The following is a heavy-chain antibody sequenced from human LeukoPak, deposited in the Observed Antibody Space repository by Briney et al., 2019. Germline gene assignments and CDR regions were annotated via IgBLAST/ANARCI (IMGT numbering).Heavy chain of an antibody. J-gene: IGHJ4*02. CDR3: ASDPNYGSGSYDY. Sequence: GGSLRLSCAASGFTFSSYAMHWVRQAPGKGLEWVAVIWYDGSNKYYADSVKGRFTISRDNSKNTLYLQMNSLRAEDTAVYYCASDPNYGSGSYDYWGQGTLVTVSS. CDR2: IWYDGSNK. V-gene: IGHV3-33*08. D-gene: IGHD3-10*01. CDR1: GFTFSSYA.